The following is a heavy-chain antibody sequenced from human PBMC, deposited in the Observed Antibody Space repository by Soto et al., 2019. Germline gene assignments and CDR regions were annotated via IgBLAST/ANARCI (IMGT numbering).Heavy chain of an antibody. D-gene: IGHD3-16*02. CDR1: GYIFTLFG. CDR3: ARGGQYRYFDY. CDR2: TTAYNGDT. Sequence: QVQLLQSGAEVRKPGASVKVSCKTSGYIFTLFGIIWVRQAPGQGVEWMGWTTAYNGDTKYAQKFQGRVTLTTDTATSTDYMQLTGLRSDDTAEYFCARGGQYRYFDYWGQGTLVTVSS. V-gene: IGHV1-18*01. J-gene: IGHJ4*02.